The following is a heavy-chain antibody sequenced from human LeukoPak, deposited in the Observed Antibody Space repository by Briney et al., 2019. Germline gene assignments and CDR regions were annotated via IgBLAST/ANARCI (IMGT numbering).Heavy chain of an antibody. CDR3: AEGVSWGSSWSYYYGMDV. D-gene: IGHD6-13*01. Sequence: GGSLRLSCAASGFTFDDYAMHWVRQAPGKGLEWVSGISWNSGSIGYADSVKGRFTISRDNAKNFLYLQMNSLRAEDTALYYCAEGVSWGSSWSYYYGMDVWGQGTTVTVSS. CDR2: ISWNSGSI. V-gene: IGHV3-9*01. CDR1: GFTFDDYA. J-gene: IGHJ6*02.